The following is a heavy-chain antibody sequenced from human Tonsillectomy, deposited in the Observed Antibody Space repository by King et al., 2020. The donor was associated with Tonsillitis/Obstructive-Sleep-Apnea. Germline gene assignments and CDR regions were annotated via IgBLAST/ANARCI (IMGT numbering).Heavy chain of an antibody. CDR3: ATERGYSDYVSDFDY. CDR2: IWDDGSNI. Sequence: QVQLVESGGGVVQPGRSLRLSCAASGFTFSSYGMHWVRQAPGKGLEWVAFIWDDGSNIYYADSVKGRFTISRDNSKNTLYLQMNSLRAEDTAVYYCATERGYSDYVSDFDYWGQGTLVTVTS. D-gene: IGHD5-12*01. CDR1: GFTFSSYG. V-gene: IGHV3-33*01. J-gene: IGHJ4*02.